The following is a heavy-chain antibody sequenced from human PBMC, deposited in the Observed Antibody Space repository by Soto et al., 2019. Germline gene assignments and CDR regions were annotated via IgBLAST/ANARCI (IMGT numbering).Heavy chain of an antibody. CDR2: ISYDGSNK. CDR3: ARRGSGSYYDY. D-gene: IGHD1-26*01. Sequence: GGSLRLSCAASGFTFSSYGMHWVRQAPGKGLEWVAVISYDGSNKYYADSVKGRFTISRDNSKNTLYLQMNSLRAEDTAVYYCARRGSGSYYDYWGQGTLVTVSS. J-gene: IGHJ4*02. CDR1: GFTFSSYG. V-gene: IGHV3-30*03.